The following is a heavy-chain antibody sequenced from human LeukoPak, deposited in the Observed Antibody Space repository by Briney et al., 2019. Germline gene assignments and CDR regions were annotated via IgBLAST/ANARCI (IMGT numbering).Heavy chain of an antibody. CDR3: ARIFSSGWYYYYGMDV. V-gene: IGHV3-33*01. J-gene: IGHJ6*02. CDR1: GFTFSSYG. Sequence: PGRSLRLSCAASGFTFSSYGMHWVRQAPGKGLEWVAVIWYDGSNKYYADSVKGRFTISRDNSKNTLYLQMNSLRAEDTAVYYCARIFSSGWYYYYGMDVWDQGTTVTVSS. CDR2: IWYDGSNK. D-gene: IGHD6-19*01.